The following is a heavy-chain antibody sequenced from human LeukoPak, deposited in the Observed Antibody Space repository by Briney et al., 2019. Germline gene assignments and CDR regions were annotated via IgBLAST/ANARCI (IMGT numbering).Heavy chain of an antibody. CDR2: ISSSSSYI. CDR3: SIQGIAAEGAFDI. J-gene: IGHJ3*02. D-gene: IGHD6-13*01. CDR1: GFTFSSYS. V-gene: IGHV3-21*01. Sequence: GGSLRLSCAASGFTFSSYSMNWVRQAPGKGLEWVSSISSSSSYIYYADSVKGRFTISRDNSKNTLYLQMNSLRAEDTAVYYCSIQGIAAEGAFDIWGQGTMVTVSS.